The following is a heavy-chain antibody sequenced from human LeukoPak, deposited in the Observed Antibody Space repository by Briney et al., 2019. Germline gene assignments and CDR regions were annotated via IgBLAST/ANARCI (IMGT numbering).Heavy chain of an antibody. D-gene: IGHD7-27*01. CDR2: INHSGST. V-gene: IGHV4-34*01. CDR3: ASRKLGNDY. J-gene: IGHJ4*02. Sequence: SETLSLTCAVYGGSFSGYYWSWIRHPPGKGLEWIGEINHSGSTNYNPSLKSRVTISVDTSKNQFSLKLISVTAADTAVYYCASRKLGNDYWGQGTLVTVSS. CDR1: GGSFSGYY.